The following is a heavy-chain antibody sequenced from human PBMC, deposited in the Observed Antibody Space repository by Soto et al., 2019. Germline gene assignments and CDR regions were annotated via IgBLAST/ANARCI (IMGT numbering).Heavy chain of an antibody. CDR3: ARGGGIVLMVYAPNWFDP. D-gene: IGHD2-8*01. CDR2: ISGSGGST. Sequence: EVQLLESGGGLVQPGGSLRLSCAASGFTFSSYAMSWVRQAPGKGLEWVSAISGSGGSTYYADSVKGRFTISSDNSKNTLYLQMNSLRAEDTAVYYCARGGGIVLMVYAPNWFDPWGQGTLVTVSS. J-gene: IGHJ5*02. CDR1: GFTFSSYA. V-gene: IGHV3-23*01.